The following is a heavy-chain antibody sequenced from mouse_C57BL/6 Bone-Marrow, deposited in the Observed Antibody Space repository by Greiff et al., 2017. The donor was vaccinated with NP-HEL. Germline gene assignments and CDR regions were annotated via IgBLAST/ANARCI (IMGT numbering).Heavy chain of an antibody. V-gene: IGHV5-6*01. D-gene: IGHD1-1*01. CDR1: GFTFSSYG. Sequence: EVHLVESGGDLVKPGGSLKLSCAASGFTFSSYGMSWVRQTPDKRLEWVATISSGGSYTYYPASVKGRFTLSRANATNTLYLQMSRLKSEDTAMYYCARHYYYASSPAWFAYWGQGTLVTVSA. CDR3: ARHYYYASSPAWFAY. J-gene: IGHJ3*01. CDR2: ISSGGSYT.